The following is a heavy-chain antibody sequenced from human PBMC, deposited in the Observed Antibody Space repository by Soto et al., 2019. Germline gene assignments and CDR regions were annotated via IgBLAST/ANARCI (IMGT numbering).Heavy chain of an antibody. CDR3: AKSPGLAAAGWFDP. CDR2: ISGSGGST. V-gene: IGHV3-23*01. D-gene: IGHD6-13*01. Sequence: PGGSLRLSCAASGFTFSSYAMGWVRQAPGKGLEWVSAISGSGGSTYYADSVKGRFTISRGNSKNTLYLQMNSLRAEDTVVYYCAKSPGLAAAGWFDPWGQGTLVTVSS. J-gene: IGHJ5*02. CDR1: GFTFSSYA.